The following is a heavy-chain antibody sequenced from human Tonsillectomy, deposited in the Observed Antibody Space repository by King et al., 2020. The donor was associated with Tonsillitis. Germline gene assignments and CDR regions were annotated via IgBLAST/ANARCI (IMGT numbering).Heavy chain of an antibody. D-gene: IGHD4-17*01. J-gene: IGHJ4*02. V-gene: IGHV3-48*01. CDR1: GFTFSTYS. CDR2: ISGSSSTI. Sequence: VQLVESGGGLVQPGGSLRLSCAASGFTFSTYSMNWVRQAPGKGLEWVSYISGSSSTIYYADSVKGRFTISRDNAKNSLYLQMNSLRAEDTAVYYCARGYYGDYLIDFWGQGTLVTVPS. CDR3: ARGYYGDYLIDF.